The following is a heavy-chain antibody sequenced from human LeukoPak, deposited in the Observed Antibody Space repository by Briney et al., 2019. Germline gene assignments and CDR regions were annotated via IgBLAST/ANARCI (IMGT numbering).Heavy chain of an antibody. D-gene: IGHD3-22*01. J-gene: IGHJ4*02. CDR2: IKQDGSEK. Sequence: GGSLRLSCAASGFTFSSYWMSWVRQAPGEGLEWVANIKQDGSEKYYVDSVKGRFTISRDNAKNSLYLQMNSLRAEDTAVYYCARDMYYYVSSPGRFDYWGQGTLVTVSS. V-gene: IGHV3-7*01. CDR1: GFTFSSYW. CDR3: ARDMYYYVSSPGRFDY.